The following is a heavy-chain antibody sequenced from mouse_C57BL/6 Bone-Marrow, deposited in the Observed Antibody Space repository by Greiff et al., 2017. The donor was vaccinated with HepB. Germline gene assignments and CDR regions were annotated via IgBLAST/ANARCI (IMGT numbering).Heavy chain of an antibody. D-gene: IGHD2-4*01. Sequence: VKLVESGPGLVAPSQSLSITCTVSGFSLTSYGVDWVRQSPGKGPEWLGVIWGVGSTNYNSALKSRLSISKDNSKSQVFLKMNSLQTDDTAMYYCAIIYYDYDGYYAMDYWGQGTSVTVSS. J-gene: IGHJ4*01. CDR1: GFSLTSYG. CDR3: AIIYYDYDGYYAMDY. CDR2: IWGVGST. V-gene: IGHV2-6*01.